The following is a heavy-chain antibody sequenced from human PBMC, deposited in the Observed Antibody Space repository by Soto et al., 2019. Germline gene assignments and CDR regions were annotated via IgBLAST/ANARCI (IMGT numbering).Heavy chain of an antibody. Sequence: ASVKVSCKASGGTFSSYAISWVRQAPGQRLEWMGWINAGNGNTKYSQKFQGRVTITRDTSASTAYMELSSLRSEDTAVYYCARVADREQPAYFQHWGQGTLVTVSS. V-gene: IGHV1-3*01. CDR3: ARVADREQPAYFQH. CDR1: GGTFSSYA. D-gene: IGHD3-22*01. J-gene: IGHJ1*01. CDR2: INAGNGNT.